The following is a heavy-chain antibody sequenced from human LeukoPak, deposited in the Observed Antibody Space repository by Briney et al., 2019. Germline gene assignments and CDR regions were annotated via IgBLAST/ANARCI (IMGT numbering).Heavy chain of an antibody. Sequence: GPSVKVSCKASGYTFTGYYMHWVRQAPGQGLEWMGWINPNSGGTNYAQKFQGRVTMTRDTSISTAYMELSRLRSDDTAVYYCARDMEITMIVSIPRYYFDYWGQGTLVTVSS. D-gene: IGHD3-22*01. CDR2: INPNSGGT. V-gene: IGHV1-2*02. CDR3: ARDMEITMIVSIPRYYFDY. J-gene: IGHJ4*02. CDR1: GYTFTGYY.